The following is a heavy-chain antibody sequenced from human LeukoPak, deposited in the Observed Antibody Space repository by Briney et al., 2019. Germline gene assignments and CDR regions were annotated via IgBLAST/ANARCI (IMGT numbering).Heavy chain of an antibody. Sequence: ASVKVSCKASGYTFTSYGISWVRQAPGQGLEWMGWISAYNGNTNYAQKLQGRVTMTTDTSTSTAYMELRSLRSDDTAVYYCARVHITYYYDSSGYSDCWGQGTLVTVS. V-gene: IGHV1-18*01. CDR1: GYTFTSYG. J-gene: IGHJ4*02. CDR3: ARVHITYYYDSSGYSDC. D-gene: IGHD3-22*01. CDR2: ISAYNGNT.